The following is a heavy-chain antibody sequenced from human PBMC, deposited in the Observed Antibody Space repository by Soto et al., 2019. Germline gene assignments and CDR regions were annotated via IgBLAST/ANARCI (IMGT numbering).Heavy chain of an antibody. D-gene: IGHD6-19*01. CDR2: ISAYNGNT. Sequence: QVQLVQSGAEVKKPGASVKVSCKASGYTFTSYGISWVRQAPGQGLEWMGWISAYNGNTNYAQKLQRRVTMPTAPATSTAYMELRSLRSDDTAVYYCARDRARMIAVAGTVHAFDIWGQGTTVTVSS. J-gene: IGHJ3*02. V-gene: IGHV1-18*01. CDR1: GYTFTSYG. CDR3: ARDRARMIAVAGTVHAFDI.